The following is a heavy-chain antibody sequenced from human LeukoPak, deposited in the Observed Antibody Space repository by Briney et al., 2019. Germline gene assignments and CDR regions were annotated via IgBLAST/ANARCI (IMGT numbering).Heavy chain of an antibody. CDR1: GYTLTGYY. J-gene: IGHJ6*02. CDR3: ARGVVTAIPLHYYGMDV. V-gene: IGHV1-46*01. Sequence: WASVKVSCKASGYTLTGYYMHWVRQAPGQGLEWMGIINPSGGSTSYAQKFQGRVTMTRDTSTSTVYMELGSLRSEDTAVYYCARGVVTAIPLHYYGMDVWGQGTTVTVSS. CDR2: INPSGGST. D-gene: IGHD2-21*02.